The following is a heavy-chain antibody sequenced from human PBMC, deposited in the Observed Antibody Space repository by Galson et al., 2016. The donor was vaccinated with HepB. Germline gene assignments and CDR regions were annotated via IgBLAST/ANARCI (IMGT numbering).Heavy chain of an antibody. V-gene: IGHV4-34*01. CDR3: ARLRTLGSRTAEGWFYYGLDV. Sequence: ETLSLTCTVSGESLSGSHWTWVRQPPRRGLEWIGEINHSGSTNYNPSLKSRVTISVDTSTSQFSLDLASVTAADTAGYFCARLRTLGSRTAEGWFYYGLDVWGRGTTVTVSS. D-gene: IGHD3-10*01. J-gene: IGHJ6*02. CDR1: GESLSGSH. CDR2: INHSGST.